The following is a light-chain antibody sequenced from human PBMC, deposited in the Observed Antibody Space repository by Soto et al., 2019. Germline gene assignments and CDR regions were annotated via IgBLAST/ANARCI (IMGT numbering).Light chain of an antibody. V-gene: IGLV2-11*01. CDR2: DVS. CDR3: CSYAGRYKV. CDR1: SSDVGRYDY. Sequence: QSVLTQPRSVSGSPGQSGTISCTGTSSDVGRYDYVSWYQQHPGKAPKLMIYDVSQRPSGVPDRFSASKSGNTASLTISGLEADDEADYCCCSYAGRYKVFGGGTKLTVL. J-gene: IGLJ3*02.